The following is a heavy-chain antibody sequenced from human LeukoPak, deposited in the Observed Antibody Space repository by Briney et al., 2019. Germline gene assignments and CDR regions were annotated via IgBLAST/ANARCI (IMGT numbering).Heavy chain of an antibody. CDR3: ARTHAYGDYPAFDY. V-gene: IGHV1-69*05. J-gene: IGHJ4*02. CDR2: IVPIFATA. CDR1: GGTFTSDA. Sequence: SVKVSCKASGGTFTSDAISWVRQAPGQRLEGMGRIVPIFATANYAQKFQGRVTFPNEESTSTAYMELSSLRPEDTAVYYCARTHAYGDYPAFDYWGQGTLVTVSS. D-gene: IGHD4-17*01.